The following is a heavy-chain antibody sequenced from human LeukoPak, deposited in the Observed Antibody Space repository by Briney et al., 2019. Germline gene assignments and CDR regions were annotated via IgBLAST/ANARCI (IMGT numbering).Heavy chain of an antibody. CDR1: GYTFTGYY. CDR3: AIQGGSGCYFEY. Sequence: ASVKVSCKASGYTFTGYYIYWVRQAPGQGLEWMGWINPNSGGAKYAQKFQGRVTMTRDTSINTAYMELSRLRFDDTAVYYCAIQGGSGCYFEYWGQGTLVTVSS. D-gene: IGHD3-3*01. CDR2: INPNSGGA. V-gene: IGHV1-2*02. J-gene: IGHJ4*02.